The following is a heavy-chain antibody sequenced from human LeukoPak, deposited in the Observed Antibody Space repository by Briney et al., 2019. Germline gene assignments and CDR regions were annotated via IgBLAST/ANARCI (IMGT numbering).Heavy chain of an antibody. CDR2: IYPGDSDT. V-gene: IGHV5-51*01. D-gene: IGHD4/OR15-4a*01. CDR3: ARTIDRAFDY. CDR1: GYSFSTYS. J-gene: IGHJ4*02. Sequence: GESLKISCKGSGYSFSTYSIGWVRQMPGKGLEWMGIIYPGDSDTRYSPSFEGQVTISADKSISTAYLQWSSLKASDTAMYYCARTIDRAFDYWGQGTLVTVSS.